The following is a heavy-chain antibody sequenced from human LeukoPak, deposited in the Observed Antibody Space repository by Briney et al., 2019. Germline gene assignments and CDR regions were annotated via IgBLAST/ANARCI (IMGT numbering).Heavy chain of an antibody. V-gene: IGHV4-4*07. CDR3: ARDLSLRLPHYYYYMDV. Sequence: SETLSLTCTVSGGSISSYYWSWIRQPAGKGLEWIGRIYTSGSTNYKPSLKSRVTMSVDTSKNQFSLKLSSVTAADTAVYYCARDLSLRLPHYYYYMDVWGKGTTVTVSS. D-gene: IGHD5-12*01. J-gene: IGHJ6*03. CDR2: IYTSGST. CDR1: GGSISSYY.